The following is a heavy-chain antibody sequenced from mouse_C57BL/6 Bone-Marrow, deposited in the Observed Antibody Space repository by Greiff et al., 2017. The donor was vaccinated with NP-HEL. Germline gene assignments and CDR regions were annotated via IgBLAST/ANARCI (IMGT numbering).Heavy chain of an antibody. D-gene: IGHD1-1*01. Sequence: QVQLQQPGAELVKPGASVKVSCKASGYTFTSYWMHWVKQRPGQGLEWIGRIHPYDSDTNYNQKFKGKATLTVDKSSSTAYMQLSSLTSEDSAVYYCAIRGYYYGSRYYFDYWGQGTTLTVSS. V-gene: IGHV1-74*01. J-gene: IGHJ2*01. CDR1: GYTFTSYW. CDR3: AIRGYYYGSRYYFDY. CDR2: IHPYDSDT.